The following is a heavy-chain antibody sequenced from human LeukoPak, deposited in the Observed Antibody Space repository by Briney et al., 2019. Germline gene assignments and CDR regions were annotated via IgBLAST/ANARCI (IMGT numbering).Heavy chain of an antibody. J-gene: IGHJ6*03. Sequence: PGRSLRLSCAASGFTFSSYGMHWVRQAPGKGLQWVAVIWYDGSNKYYADSVKGRFTISRDNSKNTPYLQMNSLRAEDTAVYYCARAPDLYCSSTSCHHYYMDVWGKGTTVTVSS. V-gene: IGHV3-33*01. CDR3: ARAPDLYCSSTSCHHYYMDV. CDR2: IWYDGSNK. D-gene: IGHD2-2*01. CDR1: GFTFSSYG.